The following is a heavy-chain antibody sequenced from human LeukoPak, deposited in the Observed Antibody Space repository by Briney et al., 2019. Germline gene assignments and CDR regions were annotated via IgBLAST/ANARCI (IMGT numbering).Heavy chain of an antibody. Sequence: GESLKISCKGSGFIFNNYWITWVRQMPGKGLEWMGIVDHTDSDAAYTPSFQGHVTISADTSISTVYLQWSSLRASDTAIYYCARRARYHSSYPLDFWGQGTLVAVSS. D-gene: IGHD6-13*01. V-gene: IGHV5-10-1*01. CDR2: VDHTDSDA. CDR3: ARRARYHSSYPLDF. J-gene: IGHJ4*02. CDR1: GFIFNNYW.